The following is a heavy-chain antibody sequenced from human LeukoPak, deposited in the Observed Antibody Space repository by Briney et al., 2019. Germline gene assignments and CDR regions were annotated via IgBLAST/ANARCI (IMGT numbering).Heavy chain of an antibody. V-gene: IGHV1-8*01. CDR3: ARGVIGNNWFDP. D-gene: IGHD3-10*01. CDR2: RNPNSGNT. Sequence: ASVKVSCKASGYTFTSYDINWVRQATGQGLEWMGWRNPNSGNTGYAQKFQGRVTMTRNTSISTAYMELSSLRSEDTAVYYCARGVIGNNWFDPWGQGTLVTVSS. J-gene: IGHJ5*02. CDR1: GYTFTSYD.